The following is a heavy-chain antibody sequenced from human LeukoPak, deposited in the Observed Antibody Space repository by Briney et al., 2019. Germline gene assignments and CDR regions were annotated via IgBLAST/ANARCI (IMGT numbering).Heavy chain of an antibody. CDR2: IYYSGST. Sequence: SETLSLTCTVSGGSISSSSYYWGWIRQPPGKGLEWNGSIYYSGSTYYNPSLKSRVTISVDTSKNQFSLKLSSVTAADTAVYYCARLLAVAGTPFDYWGQGTLVTVSS. D-gene: IGHD6-19*01. J-gene: IGHJ4*02. V-gene: IGHV4-39*01. CDR1: GGSISSSSYY. CDR3: ARLLAVAGTPFDY.